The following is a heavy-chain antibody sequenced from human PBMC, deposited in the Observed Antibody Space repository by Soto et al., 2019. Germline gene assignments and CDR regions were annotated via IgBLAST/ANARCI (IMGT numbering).Heavy chain of an antibody. D-gene: IGHD3-22*01. CDR1: GGSIRGGDYY. Sequence: SETLSLTCTVSGGSIRGGDYYCTWIRHSPGKGLEWIGYIYSRVDTSYNPSVETRVTISRDTSKNQFYMNMSSVTDADTAVYYCARDRGSDYDSASGFYQYWGQGSLVTVS. J-gene: IGHJ4*02. CDR2: IYSRVDT. CDR3: ARDRGSDYDSASGFYQY. V-gene: IGHV4-30-4*01.